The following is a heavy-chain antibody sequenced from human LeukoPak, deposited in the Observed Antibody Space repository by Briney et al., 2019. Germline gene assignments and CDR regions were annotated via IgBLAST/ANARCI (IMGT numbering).Heavy chain of an antibody. CDR2: IYPGDSDT. J-gene: IGHJ6*02. CDR3: ARTSAGTETGYYYYGMDV. V-gene: IGHV5-51*01. CDR1: GYSFTSYW. D-gene: IGHD6-19*01. Sequence: GESLKISCKGSGYSFTSYWIGWVRQMPGKGLEWMGIIYPGDSDTRYSPSLQGQVTISADKCISTAYLQWSSLKASDTAMYYCARTSAGTETGYYYYGMDVWGQGTTVTVSS.